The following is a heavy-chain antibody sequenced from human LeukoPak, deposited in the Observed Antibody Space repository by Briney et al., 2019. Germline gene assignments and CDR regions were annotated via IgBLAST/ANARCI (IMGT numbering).Heavy chain of an antibody. D-gene: IGHD2-15*01. CDR3: ARGLGHCRGGSCYSDY. J-gene: IGHJ4*02. Sequence: SETLSLTCTVSGGSISSYYWSWIRQPPGKGLEWIGYIYYSGSTNYNPSLKSRVTISVDTSKNQFSLKLSSVTAADTAVYYCARGLGHCRGGSCYSDYWSQGTLVTVSP. V-gene: IGHV4-59*01. CDR2: IYYSGST. CDR1: GGSISSYY.